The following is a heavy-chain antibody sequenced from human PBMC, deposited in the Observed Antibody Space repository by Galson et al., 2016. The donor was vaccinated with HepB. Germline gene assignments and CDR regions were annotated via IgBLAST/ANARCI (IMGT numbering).Heavy chain of an antibody. CDR2: NSWDGRSP. J-gene: IGHJ6*02. CDR1: GFTFDDYT. Sequence: SLRLSCAASGFTFDDYTMHWVRKAPGKGLEWVALNSWDGRSPHYADSVRGRFTISRDNRQNLLYLQMNDLTSEDTALYYCGKDWGSLWESSGKGMDVWGQGTTVIVSS. D-gene: IGHD3-10*01. V-gene: IGHV3-43*01. CDR3: GKDWGSLWESSGKGMDV.